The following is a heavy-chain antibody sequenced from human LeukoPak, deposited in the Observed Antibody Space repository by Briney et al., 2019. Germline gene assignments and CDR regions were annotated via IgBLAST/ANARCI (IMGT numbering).Heavy chain of an antibody. CDR2: ISYDGSNK. Sequence: GGSLRLSCAASGFTFSSYGMHWVRQAPGKGLEWVAVISYDGSNKYYADSVKGRFTISRDNAKNSLYLQMNSLRAEDTAVYYCARVSAAGIHWGYYYYGMDVWGQGTTVTVSS. CDR1: GFTFSSYG. CDR3: ARVSAAGIHWGYYYYGMDV. V-gene: IGHV3-30*03. J-gene: IGHJ6*02. D-gene: IGHD6-13*01.